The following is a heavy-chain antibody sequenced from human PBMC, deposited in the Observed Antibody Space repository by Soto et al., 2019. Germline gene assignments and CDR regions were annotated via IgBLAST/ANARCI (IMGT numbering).Heavy chain of an antibody. J-gene: IGHJ4*02. Sequence: QVQLQESGPGLMKPSGTLSLTCAVSGGSITSNWWSWVRQPPGKGLEGIAEIFHTGSANYIPSLMARLTISMDKSRNHLSLNLNSVTAADTAVYYYARHIAVSGTRGFDHWGQGTLVTVSS. CDR3: ARHIAVSGTRGFDH. V-gene: IGHV4-4*02. D-gene: IGHD2-21*01. CDR2: IFHTGSA. CDR1: GGSITSNW.